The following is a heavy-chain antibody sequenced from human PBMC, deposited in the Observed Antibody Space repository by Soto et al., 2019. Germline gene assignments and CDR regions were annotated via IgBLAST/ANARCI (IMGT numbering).Heavy chain of an antibody. D-gene: IGHD3-22*01. V-gene: IGHV4-31*03. CDR1: GGSISSGGYY. Sequence: SETLSLTCTVSGGSISSGGYYWTWIRQHPGKGLEWIGYNYYSGITYYNPSLKSRVTISLDTSKNQFYLDLNSVTAADTAVYYCARNGVFTRPGCIVGWFDPWGPGSLVTVSS. CDR3: ARNGVFTRPGCIVGWFDP. CDR2: NYYSGIT. J-gene: IGHJ5*02.